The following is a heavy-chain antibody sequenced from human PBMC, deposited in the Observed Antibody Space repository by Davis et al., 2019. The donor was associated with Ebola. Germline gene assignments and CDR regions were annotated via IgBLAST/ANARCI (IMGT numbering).Heavy chain of an antibody. V-gene: IGHV1-2*02. CDR2: INPNNGGT. CDR1: GYTFTGYY. CDR3: ARGRGIAAAGIQLAPTDIDY. J-gene: IGHJ4*02. Sequence: ASVKVSCKASGYTFTGYYMHWVRQAPGQGLEWMGWINPNNGGTNYAQKFQGRVTMTRDTSISTAYMELSRLRSDDTAVYYCARGRGIAAAGIQLAPTDIDYWGQGTLVTVSS. D-gene: IGHD6-13*01.